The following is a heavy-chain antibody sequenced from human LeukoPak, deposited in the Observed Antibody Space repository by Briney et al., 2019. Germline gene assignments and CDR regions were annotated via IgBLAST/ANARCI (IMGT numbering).Heavy chain of an antibody. CDR3: AKVSGGGLYYDGMDV. Sequence: GRSLRLYCAASGFTFSSYGMHWVRQAPGKGLEWVSVISGSGGTTYYADSVKGRFTISRDSSKNTLYLQMNSLRAEDTAVYYCAKVSGGGLYYDGMDVWGQGTTVTVSS. V-gene: IGHV3-23*01. CDR2: ISGSGGTT. D-gene: IGHD1-14*01. J-gene: IGHJ6*02. CDR1: GFTFSSYG.